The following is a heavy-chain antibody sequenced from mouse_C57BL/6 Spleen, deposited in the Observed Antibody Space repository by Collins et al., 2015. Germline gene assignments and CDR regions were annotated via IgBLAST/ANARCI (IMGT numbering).Heavy chain of an antibody. J-gene: IGHJ4*01. V-gene: IGHV1-55*01. CDR1: GYTFTSYW. Sequence: QVQLQQPGAELVKPGASVKMSCKASGYTFTSYWITWVKQRPGQGLEWIGDIYPGSGSTNYNEKFKSKATLTVDTSSSTAYMQLSSLTSEDSAVYFCARIYDGYPYAMDYWGQGTSVTVSS. CDR3: ARIYDGYPYAMDY. D-gene: IGHD2-3*01. CDR2: IYPGSGST.